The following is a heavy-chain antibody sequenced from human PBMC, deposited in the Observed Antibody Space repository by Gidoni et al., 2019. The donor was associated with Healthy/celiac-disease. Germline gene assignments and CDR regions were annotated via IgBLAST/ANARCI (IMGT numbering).Heavy chain of an antibody. CDR3: AREPSQAYYGMDV. CDR1: GGSFSGYY. V-gene: IGHV4-34*01. CDR2: INHSGST. D-gene: IGHD1-1*01. Sequence: QVQLQQWGAGLLKPSETLSLTCAVYGGSFSGYYWSWIRQPPGKGLEWIGEINHSGSTNYNPSLKSRVTISVDTSKNQFSLKLSSVTAADTAVYYCAREPSQAYYGMDVWGQGTTVTVSS. J-gene: IGHJ6*02.